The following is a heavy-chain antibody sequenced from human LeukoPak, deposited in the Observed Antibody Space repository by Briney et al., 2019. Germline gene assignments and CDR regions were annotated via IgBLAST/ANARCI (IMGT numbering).Heavy chain of an antibody. CDR3: ARASASPTNSNSYYFETTKKNAFDF. Sequence: ASVKVSCKASGYTFTSYGISWVRQAPGQGLEWMGWISAYSGDKNYAQNLQGRVTMTTDTSASTAYMELRSLSSGDTAVYYCARASASPTNSNSYYFETTKKNAFDFWGQGTMVTVSS. CDR2: ISAYSGDK. V-gene: IGHV1-18*01. J-gene: IGHJ3*01. D-gene: IGHD3-22*01. CDR1: GYTFTSYG.